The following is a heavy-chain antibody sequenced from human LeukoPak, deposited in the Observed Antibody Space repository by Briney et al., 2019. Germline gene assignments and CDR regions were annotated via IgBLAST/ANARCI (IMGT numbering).Heavy chain of an antibody. CDR3: ARENPYDSSRGDY. CDR2: ISAYNGNT. D-gene: IGHD3-22*01. V-gene: IGHV1-18*01. J-gene: IGHJ4*02. Sequence: GASVKVSCRASGYTFTRYGLSWVRQAPGQGLEWMGWISAYNGNTNYAQKLQGRVTMTTDTSTSTAYMELRSLRSDDTAVYYCARENPYDSSRGDYWGQGTLVTVSS. CDR1: GYTFTRYG.